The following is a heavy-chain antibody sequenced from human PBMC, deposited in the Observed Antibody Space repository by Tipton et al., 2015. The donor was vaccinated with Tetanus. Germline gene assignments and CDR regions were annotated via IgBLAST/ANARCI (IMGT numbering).Heavy chain of an antibody. J-gene: IGHJ4*02. Sequence: TLSLTCTVSGGSVSSGSYYWSWIRQPPGKGLEWIGYFFYSGSTNYNPSLKSRLTMSVDASKNQFSLKLSSVTAADTAVYYCARGSAQYYNDHSLTYWGQGTLVTVSS. CDR3: ARGSAQYYNDHSLTY. D-gene: IGHD5-24*01. V-gene: IGHV4-61*01. CDR2: FFYSGST. CDR1: GGSVSSGSYY.